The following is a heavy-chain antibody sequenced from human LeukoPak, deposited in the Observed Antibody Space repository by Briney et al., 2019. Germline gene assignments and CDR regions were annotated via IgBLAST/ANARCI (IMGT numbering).Heavy chain of an antibody. D-gene: IGHD2-2*01. CDR1: GYTFTSYG. V-gene: IGHV1-18*01. CDR2: ISAYNGNT. CDR3: ARDRGRYCSSTSCSNYYYYYYMDV. J-gene: IGHJ6*03. Sequence: ASVKVSCKASGYTFTSYGISWVRQAPGQGLKWMGWISAYNGNTNYAQKLQGRVTMTTDTSTSTAYMELRSLRSDDTAVYYCARDRGRYCSSTSCSNYYYYYYMDVWGKGTTVTVSS.